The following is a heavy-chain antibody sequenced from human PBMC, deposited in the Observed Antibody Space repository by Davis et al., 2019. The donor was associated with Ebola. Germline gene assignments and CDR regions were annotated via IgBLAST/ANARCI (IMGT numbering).Heavy chain of an antibody. CDR2: LGLSADT. V-gene: IGHV3-23*01. D-gene: IGHD1-26*01. CDR3: AKDTSNIWFDI. Sequence: GGSLRLSCVASGFVFRNYVMSWVRQAPGKGLEWVSTLGLSADTYYADSVKGRFTISRDNSKNTLYLQMNGLRVEDTAIYYCAKDTSNIWFDIWGQGTMVTVSS. CDR1: GFVFRNYV. J-gene: IGHJ3*02.